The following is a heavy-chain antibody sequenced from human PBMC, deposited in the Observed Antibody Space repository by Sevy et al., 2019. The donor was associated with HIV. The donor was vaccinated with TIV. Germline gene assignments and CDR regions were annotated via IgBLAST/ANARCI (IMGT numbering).Heavy chain of an antibody. J-gene: IGHJ4*02. CDR2: ISDSGST. Sequence: SETLSLTCTVSGGSISSNNWWAWIRQPPGKGLEWIGYISDSGSTTYKPSLKSRVTISVDTSKNQFSLKLNSVTALDTAVYYCARLPIYSSSWPFDYWGQGTLVTVSS. CDR1: GGSISSNNW. V-gene: IGHV4-28*06. D-gene: IGHD6-13*01. CDR3: ARLPIYSSSWPFDY.